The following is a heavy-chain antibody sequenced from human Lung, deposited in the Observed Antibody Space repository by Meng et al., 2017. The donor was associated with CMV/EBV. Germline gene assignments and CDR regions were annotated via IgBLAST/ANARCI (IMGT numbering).Heavy chain of an antibody. CDR2: VFHTGDT. J-gene: IGHJ5*02. Sequence: LXXNISGDSMANFYWTWIRQPPGKGLEWVGSVFHTGDTKYSSSLKGRLTLSVDTSRKQVSLRLVSLNTADTATYYCARGRSCVDGVCYDDHNYFGPXGQGXLVTVSS. CDR3: ARGRSCVDGVCYDDHNYFGP. V-gene: IGHV4-59*01. D-gene: IGHD2-21*02. CDR1: GDSMANFY.